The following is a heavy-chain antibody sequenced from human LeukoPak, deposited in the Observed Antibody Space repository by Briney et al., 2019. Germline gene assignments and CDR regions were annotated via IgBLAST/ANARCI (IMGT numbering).Heavy chain of an antibody. CDR3: ARELSSGWYENWFDP. J-gene: IGHJ5*02. CDR1: GYTFTGYY. Sequence: ASVKVSCKASGYTFTGYYMHWVRQAPGQGLEWMGWINPNSGGTNYAQKFQGRVTMTRDTSISTAYMELSRLRSDDTAVYYCARELSSGWYENWFDPWGQGTLVTVSS. CDR2: INPNSGGT. D-gene: IGHD6-19*01. V-gene: IGHV1-2*02.